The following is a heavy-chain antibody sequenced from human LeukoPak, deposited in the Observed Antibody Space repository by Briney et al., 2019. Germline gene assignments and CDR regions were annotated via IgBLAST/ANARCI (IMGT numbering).Heavy chain of an antibody. CDR2: IKNDGSDK. CDR1: GFSFSAAW. Sequence: GGSLRLSCEASGFSFSAAWMTWFRQAPGKGLEWLATIKNDGSDKYYVDSVKGRFTLSRDNAKNSVYLQMNSLRVEDTAVYYCVNLGYSDGGQGTLDTVSS. CDR3: VNLGYSD. D-gene: IGHD5-12*01. J-gene: IGHJ4*02. V-gene: IGHV3-7*01.